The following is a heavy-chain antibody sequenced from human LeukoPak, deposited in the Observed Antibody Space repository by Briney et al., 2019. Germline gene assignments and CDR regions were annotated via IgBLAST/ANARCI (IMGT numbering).Heavy chain of an antibody. Sequence: GASVKVSCKASGYTFTSYGITWVRQAPGQGLEWMGIINPSGGSTSYAQKFQGRVTMTRDTSTSTVYMELSSLRPEDTAVYYCARSGLRYCSGGSCSKNWFDPWGQGTLVTVSS. CDR2: INPSGGST. CDR3: ARSGLRYCSGGSCSKNWFDP. D-gene: IGHD2-15*01. CDR1: GYTFTSYG. V-gene: IGHV1-46*01. J-gene: IGHJ5*02.